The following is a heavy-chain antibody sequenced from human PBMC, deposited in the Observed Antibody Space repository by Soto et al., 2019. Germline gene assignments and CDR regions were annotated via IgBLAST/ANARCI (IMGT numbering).Heavy chain of an antibody. CDR1: GYSFTSYW. V-gene: IGHV5-51*01. J-gene: IGHJ6*02. CDR2: IYPGDSDT. Sequence: GESLKISCKGSGYSFTSYWIGWVRQMPGKGLEWMGIIYPGDSDTRYSPSFQGQVTISADKSISTAYLQWSSLKASDTAMYYCARPFPPYYGSGSYYYGMDVWGQGTTVTVSS. D-gene: IGHD3-10*01. CDR3: ARPFPPYYGSGSYYYGMDV.